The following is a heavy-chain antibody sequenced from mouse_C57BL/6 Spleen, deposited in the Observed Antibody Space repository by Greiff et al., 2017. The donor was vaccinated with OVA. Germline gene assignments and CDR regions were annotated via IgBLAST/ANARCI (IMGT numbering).Heavy chain of an antibody. CDR2: INPNNGGT. Sequence: EVQLQQSGPELVKPGASVKISCKASGYTFTDYYMNWVKQSHGKSLEWIGDINPNNGGTSYNQTFKGKATLTVDKSSSTAYMELRSLTSEDSAVYYCARGETAQATFSMDYWGQGTSVTVSS. J-gene: IGHJ4*01. V-gene: IGHV1-26*01. CDR3: ARGETAQATFSMDY. D-gene: IGHD3-2*02. CDR1: GYTFTDYY.